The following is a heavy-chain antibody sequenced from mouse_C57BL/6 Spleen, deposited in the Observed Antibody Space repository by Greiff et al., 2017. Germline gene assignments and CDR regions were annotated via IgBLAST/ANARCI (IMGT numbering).Heavy chain of an antibody. V-gene: IGHV1-61*01. CDR2: IYPSDSQT. D-gene: IGHD1-1*01. Sequence: VQLQQPGAELVRPGSSVKLSCKASGYTFTSYWMDWVKQRPGQGLEWIGNIYPSDSQTHYNQKFKDKATLTVDKSSSTAYMQLSSLTSEDSAVYYCARYGKTDWYFDVWGTGTTVTVSS. J-gene: IGHJ1*03. CDR1: GYTFTSYW. CDR3: ARYGKTDWYFDV.